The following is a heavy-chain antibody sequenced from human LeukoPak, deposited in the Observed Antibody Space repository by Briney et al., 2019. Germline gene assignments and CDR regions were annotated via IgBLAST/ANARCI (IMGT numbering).Heavy chain of an antibody. Sequence: GGSLRLSCAASGFTFSSYSMNWVRQAPGKGLEWVSSISSSSSYIYYADSVKGRFTISRDNAKNSLYLQMNSLRAEDTAVYYCARVGIAGGYFDYWGQGTLVTVSS. V-gene: IGHV3-21*01. CDR1: GFTFSSYS. CDR3: ARVGIAGGYFDY. D-gene: IGHD6-13*01. CDR2: ISSSSSYI. J-gene: IGHJ4*02.